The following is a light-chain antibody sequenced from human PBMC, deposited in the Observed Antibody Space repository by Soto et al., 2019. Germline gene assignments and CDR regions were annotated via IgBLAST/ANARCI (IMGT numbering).Light chain of an antibody. CDR3: QQIYSAPLT. CDR2: AAS. J-gene: IGKJ4*01. V-gene: IGKV1-39*01. Sequence: DIQMTQSQSSLSASVGDRVTITCRASQSITTYLNWYRQKPGKAPKLLIYAASSLQSGVPSRFSGSESATEFTLSISSLQPEDFSTYFCQQIYSAPLTFGGGTKVEIK. CDR1: QSITTY.